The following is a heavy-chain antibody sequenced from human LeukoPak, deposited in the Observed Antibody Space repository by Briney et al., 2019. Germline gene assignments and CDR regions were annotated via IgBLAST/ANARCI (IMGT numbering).Heavy chain of an antibody. Sequence: SVKVSCKASGGTFSSYAISWVRQAPGQGLEWMGGIIPIFGTANYAQKFQGRVTITTDESTSTAYMELSSLRSEDTAVYYCAREITIYGSRTYYFDYRGQGTLVTVSS. D-gene: IGHD2/OR15-2a*01. CDR2: IIPIFGTA. CDR1: GGTFSSYA. CDR3: AREITIYGSRTYYFDY. V-gene: IGHV1-69*05. J-gene: IGHJ4*02.